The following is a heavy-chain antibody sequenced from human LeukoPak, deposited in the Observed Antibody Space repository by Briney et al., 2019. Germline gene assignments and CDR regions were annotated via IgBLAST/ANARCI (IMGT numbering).Heavy chain of an antibody. D-gene: IGHD1-26*01. CDR1: GFTFSDYY. J-gene: IGHJ4*02. CDR2: IKQDGSEK. Sequence: GGSLRLSCAASGFTFSDYYMSWIRQAPGKGLEWVANIKQDGSEKYYVDSVKGRFTISRDNAKNSLYLQMNSLRAEDTAVYYCARDWEQVDYWGQGTLVTVSS. V-gene: IGHV3-7*01. CDR3: ARDWEQVDY.